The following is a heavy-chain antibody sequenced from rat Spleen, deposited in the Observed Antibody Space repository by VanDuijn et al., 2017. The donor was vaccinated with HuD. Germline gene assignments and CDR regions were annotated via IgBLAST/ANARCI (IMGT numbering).Heavy chain of an antibody. D-gene: IGHD1-9*01. Sequence: EVQLVESDGGLVQPGRSLKLSCAASGFTFTDYYMAWVRQAPTKGLEWVATISSDGRRNYYRDSVKGRFTISRDNAKSSLYLQMDSLRSADTATYYCARHGYIYYFDYWGQGVMVTVSS. V-gene: IGHV5-29*01. CDR1: GFTFTDYY. J-gene: IGHJ2*01. CDR2: ISSDGRRN. CDR3: ARHGYIYYFDY.